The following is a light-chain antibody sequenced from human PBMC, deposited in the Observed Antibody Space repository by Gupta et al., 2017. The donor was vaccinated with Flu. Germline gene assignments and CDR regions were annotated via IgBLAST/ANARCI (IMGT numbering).Light chain of an antibody. CDR1: EDISNY. Sequence: DIEMTQSPSSLSASVGDRVTITCQASEDISNYLNWYQQKPGKTPKLLIYAASNLETGVPSRFSGSGSGTDFTFTISSLQPEDIATYYCQQYVNLPLTFGGGTKVEIK. CDR2: AAS. J-gene: IGKJ4*01. CDR3: QQYVNLPLT. V-gene: IGKV1-33*01.